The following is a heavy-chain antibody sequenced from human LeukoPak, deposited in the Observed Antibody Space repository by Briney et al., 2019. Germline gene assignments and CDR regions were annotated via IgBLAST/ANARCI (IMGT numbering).Heavy chain of an antibody. CDR3: ARHGHCTNGVCYSNYYYYMDV. V-gene: IGHV5-51*01. D-gene: IGHD2-8*01. CDR2: IYPDDSDT. CDR1: GYSFTSYW. J-gene: IGHJ6*03. Sequence: ESLKISCKGSGYSFTSYWIGWVRQMPGKGLEWMGIIYPDDSDTRYSPSFEGQVIISVDKSISTAYLQWSSLKASDTATYYCARHGHCTNGVCYSNYYYYMDVWGKGTTVIVSS.